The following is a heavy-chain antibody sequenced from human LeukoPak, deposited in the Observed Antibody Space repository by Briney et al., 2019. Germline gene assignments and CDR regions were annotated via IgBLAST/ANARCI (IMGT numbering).Heavy chain of an antibody. J-gene: IGHJ4*02. D-gene: IGHD3-16*02. CDR2: ISAYNGNT. CDR1: GYTFTSYG. V-gene: IGHV1-18*01. Sequence: ASVKVSCKASGYTFTSYGISWVRQAPGQGLEWMGWISAYNGNTNYAQKLQGRVTMTTDTSTSTAYMELRSLRSDDTVVYYCARDERVWGSYRPESFDHWGQGTLVTVSS. CDR3: ARDERVWGSYRPESFDH.